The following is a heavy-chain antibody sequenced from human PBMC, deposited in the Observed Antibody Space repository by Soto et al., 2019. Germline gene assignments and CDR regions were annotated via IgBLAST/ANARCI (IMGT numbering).Heavy chain of an antibody. CDR2: IIPIVGTA. CDR1: GGTFSSYA. D-gene: IGHD3-22*01. CDR3: ARGGGDYYDSSGYYHFDY. Sequence: QVQLVQSGAEVKKPGSSVKVSCKASGGTFSSYAISWVRQAPGQGLEWMGGIIPIVGTANYAQKFQGRVTITADESTSTAYMELSSLRSEDTAVYYCARGGGDYYDSSGYYHFDYWGQGTLVTVSS. V-gene: IGHV1-69*01. J-gene: IGHJ4*02.